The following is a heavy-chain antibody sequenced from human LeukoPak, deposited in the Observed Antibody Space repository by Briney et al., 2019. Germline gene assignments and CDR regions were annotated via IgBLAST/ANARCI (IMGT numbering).Heavy chain of an antibody. CDR3: ARGYGGIYYYYMDV. J-gene: IGHJ6*03. D-gene: IGHD3-16*01. CDR2: IYYTGST. Sequence: SETLSLTCTVSGDSISDSDYYWGWIRQPPGKGLEWIGSIYYTGSTYYNPSLKSRLTISVDTSKNQFSLKLSSVTAADTAVYYCARGYGGIYYYYMDVWGKGTTVTVSS. CDR1: GDSISDSDYY. V-gene: IGHV4-39*01.